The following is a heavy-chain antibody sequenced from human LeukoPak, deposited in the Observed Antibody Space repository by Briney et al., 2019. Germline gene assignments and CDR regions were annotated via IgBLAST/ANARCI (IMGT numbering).Heavy chain of an antibody. Sequence: SETLSLTCTVSGGSISSYYWSWIRQPPGKGLEWIGYIYYSGSTNYNPSLKSRVTISVDTSKNQFSLKLSSVTAADTAMYYCARTLYYYYGMDVWGQGTTVTVSS. CDR3: ARTLYYYYGMDV. CDR1: GGSISSYY. CDR2: IYYSGST. V-gene: IGHV4-59*08. J-gene: IGHJ6*02.